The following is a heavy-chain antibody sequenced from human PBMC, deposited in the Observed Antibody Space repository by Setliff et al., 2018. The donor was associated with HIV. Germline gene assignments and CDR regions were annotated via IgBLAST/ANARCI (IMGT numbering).Heavy chain of an antibody. D-gene: IGHD3-10*01. Sequence: SETLSLTCTVSGGSISSYYWSWIRQPAGKGLEWIGHIYISGSTNYNPSFNSRVTISVDTSKNQFSLKLSPVTAADTAVYYCARGSYYGSGSYPMDYWGQGTLVTVSS. CDR3: ARGSYYGSGSYPMDY. J-gene: IGHJ4*02. CDR1: GGSISSYY. V-gene: IGHV4-4*07. CDR2: IYISGST.